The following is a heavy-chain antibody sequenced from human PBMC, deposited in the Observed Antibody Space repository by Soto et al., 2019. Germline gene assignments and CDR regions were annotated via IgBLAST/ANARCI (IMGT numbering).Heavy chain of an antibody. Sequence: ASVKVSCKASGYTFTSYGISWVRQAPGQGLEWMGWISAYNGNTNYAQKLQGRVTMTTDTSTSTAYMELRSLRSDDTAVYYCARLVTNYYDSSGYYYYYYGMDVWGQGTTVTVSS. CDR1: GYTFTSYG. D-gene: IGHD3-22*01. CDR3: ARLVTNYYDSSGYYYYYYGMDV. CDR2: ISAYNGNT. V-gene: IGHV1-18*01. J-gene: IGHJ6*02.